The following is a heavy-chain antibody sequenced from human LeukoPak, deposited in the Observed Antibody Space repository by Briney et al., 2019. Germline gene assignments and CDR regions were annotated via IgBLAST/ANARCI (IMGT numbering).Heavy chain of an antibody. CDR2: IWYDGSNK. Sequence: GRSLRLSCAAAGFTFNTYGMHWLRQAPGKGLEWVALIWYDGSNKYYADSVKGRFTISRDNARDTLFLQMNSLRVEDSAVYYCATGGIVGATFHLGHYWGQGTLVTVSS. D-gene: IGHD1-26*01. CDR1: GFTFNTYG. V-gene: IGHV3-33*01. CDR3: ATGGIVGATFHLGHY. J-gene: IGHJ4*02.